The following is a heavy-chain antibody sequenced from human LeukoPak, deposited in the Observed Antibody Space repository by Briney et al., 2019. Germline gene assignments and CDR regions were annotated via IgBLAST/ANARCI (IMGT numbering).Heavy chain of an antibody. Sequence: PGRSLRLSCAASGFTFSDYAMHWVRQAPGKGLEWVSVISYEGRKKYSADSVKARFTISRDNSKNTVHLQMKSLSTEDTAVYYCAKDRAEATRRSLDYWGQGTLVTVSS. D-gene: IGHD1-26*01. V-gene: IGHV3-30*04. CDR1: GFTFSDYA. CDR3: AKDRAEATRRSLDY. J-gene: IGHJ4*02. CDR2: ISYEGRKK.